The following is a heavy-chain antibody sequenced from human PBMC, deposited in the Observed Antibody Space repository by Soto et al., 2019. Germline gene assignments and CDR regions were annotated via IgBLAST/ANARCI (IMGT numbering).Heavy chain of an antibody. V-gene: IGHV3-74*01. J-gene: IGHJ4*02. CDR2: IIHDGSTT. CDR3: ARAYCRAGSCYSRGDY. CDR1: GFTFSSHW. Sequence: EVQLVESGGGLVQPGGSLRLSCAASGFTFSSHWMHWVRQAPGKGLMWVSHIIHDGSTTNYADSVKGRFTISRDNAKNTLYLQMNSLRAEDTAIYYCARAYCRAGSCYSRGDYWGQGILVTVSS. D-gene: IGHD2-15*01.